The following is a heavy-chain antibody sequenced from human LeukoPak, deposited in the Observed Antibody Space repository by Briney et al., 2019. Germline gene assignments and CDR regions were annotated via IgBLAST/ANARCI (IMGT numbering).Heavy chain of an antibody. Sequence: GGSLRLSCAASGFTFSTYAMHWVRQSPGKGLEWVAVISYDASNKYYAGSVKGRFTISRDNSKNTLYLQMNSLRAEDTAVYYCASHKPHPVRYYFDSSGAIDYWGQGTLVTVSS. J-gene: IGHJ4*02. CDR2: ISYDASNK. CDR1: GFTFSTYA. CDR3: ASHKPHPVRYYFDSSGAIDY. V-gene: IGHV3-30-3*01. D-gene: IGHD3-22*01.